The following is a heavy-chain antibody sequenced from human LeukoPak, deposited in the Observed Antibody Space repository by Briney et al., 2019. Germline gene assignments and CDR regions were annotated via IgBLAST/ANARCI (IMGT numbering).Heavy chain of an antibody. CDR3: AREAGDYVWGSYRYGAEYFQH. CDR2: ISAYNGNT. CDR1: GYTFTSYG. V-gene: IGHV1-18*04. J-gene: IGHJ1*01. D-gene: IGHD3-16*02. Sequence: ASVKVSCKASGYTFTSYGISWVRQAPGQGLEWMGWISAYNGNTNYAQKLQGRDTMTTDTSTSTAYMELRSLRSDDTAVYYCAREAGDYVWGSYRYGAEYFQHWGQGTLVTVSS.